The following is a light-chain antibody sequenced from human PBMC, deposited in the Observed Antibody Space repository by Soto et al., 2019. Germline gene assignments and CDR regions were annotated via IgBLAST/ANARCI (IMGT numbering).Light chain of an antibody. Sequence: QSALTQPPSASGSPGQSGTISCTGTSSDVGGYDYVSWYQQHPGKAPKLMIYEVTIRPSGVSDRFSGSKSGNTASLTVSGLQAEDEDDYYCSSYTGGNPSYVFGTGTKLTVL. V-gene: IGLV2-8*01. CDR2: EVT. CDR1: SSDVGGYDY. J-gene: IGLJ1*01. CDR3: SSYTGGNPSYV.